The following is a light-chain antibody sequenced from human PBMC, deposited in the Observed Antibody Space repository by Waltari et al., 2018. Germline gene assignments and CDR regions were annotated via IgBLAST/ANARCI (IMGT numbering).Light chain of an antibody. CDR1: QSFLSSSFNKNC. V-gene: IGKV4-1*01. CDR2: WAS. Sequence: DIVMTQSPDSLALALGARATINCKPSQSFLSSSFNKNCLAWYQQKPGQPPKLLIYWASTRESGVPDRFSGSGSGTDFTLSISSLQAEDVAVYYCQQYYSSPFTFGGGTKVEIK. J-gene: IGKJ4*01. CDR3: QQYYSSPFT.